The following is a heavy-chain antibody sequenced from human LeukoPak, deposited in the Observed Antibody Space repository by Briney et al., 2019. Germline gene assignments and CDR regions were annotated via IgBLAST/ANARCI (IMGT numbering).Heavy chain of an antibody. V-gene: IGHV3-23*01. D-gene: IGHD3-3*01. J-gene: IGHJ4*02. CDR1: GFTFSSYA. Sequence: GGSLRPSCAASGFTFSSYAMSWVRQAPGKGLEWVSAISGSGGSTYYADSVKGRFTISRDNSKNTLYLQMNSLRAEDTAVYYCAKSLGDITIFGVVKKYYFDYWGQGTLVTVSS. CDR2: ISGSGGST. CDR3: AKSLGDITIFGVVKKYYFDY.